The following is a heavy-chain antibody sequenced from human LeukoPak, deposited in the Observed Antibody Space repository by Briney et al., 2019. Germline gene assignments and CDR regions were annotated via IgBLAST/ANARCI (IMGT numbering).Heavy chain of an antibody. CDR3: AKDMSVLAASGYMDV. J-gene: IGHJ6*03. D-gene: IGHD3-10*02. CDR2: FSYDGSDT. CDR1: GFIFSTYG. Sequence: GRSLRLSCAASGFIFSTYGMHWVRQAPGKGLEWVAVFSYDGSDTHYADSVKGRFTISRDNSRNTLYLQVNSLRAEDTAVYYCAKDMSVLAASGYMDVWGKGTTVTVFS. V-gene: IGHV3-30*18.